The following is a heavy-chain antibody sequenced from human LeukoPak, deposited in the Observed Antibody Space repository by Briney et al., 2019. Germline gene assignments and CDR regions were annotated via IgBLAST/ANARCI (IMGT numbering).Heavy chain of an antibody. D-gene: IGHD3-10*01. Sequence: GGSLRLSCAASGFTFSDYYMSWIRQAPGKGLEWVSYISSSGSTIYYADSVKGRFTISRDNAKNSLYLQMNSLRAEDTALYHCARDTTMVRGVMPYYYYYMDVWGKGTTVTISS. J-gene: IGHJ6*03. CDR2: ISSSGSTI. CDR3: ARDTTMVRGVMPYYYYYMDV. CDR1: GFTFSDYY. V-gene: IGHV3-11*01.